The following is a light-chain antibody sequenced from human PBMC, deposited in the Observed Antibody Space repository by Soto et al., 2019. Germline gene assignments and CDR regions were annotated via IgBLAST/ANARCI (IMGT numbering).Light chain of an antibody. CDR3: QSYDSSLSGSNVV. CDR1: SSNIGAGYD. CDR2: GNS. V-gene: IGLV1-40*01. J-gene: IGLJ2*01. Sequence: QSVLTQPPSESRAPGQRVTISCTGSSSNIGAGYDVHWYQQLPGTAPKLLIYGNSNRPSGVPDRFSGSKSGTSASLAITGLQAEDEADYYCQSYDSSLSGSNVVFGGGTKLTFL.